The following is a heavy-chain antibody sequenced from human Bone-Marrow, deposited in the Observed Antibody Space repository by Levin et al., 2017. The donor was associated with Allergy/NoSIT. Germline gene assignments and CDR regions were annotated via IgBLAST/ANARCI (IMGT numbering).Heavy chain of an antibody. CDR2: IYWDDDK. CDR3: VSREKYDYLWGSYPNWFDP. D-gene: IGHD3-16*02. CDR1: GFSLTTSGEG. J-gene: IGHJ5*02. Sequence: SGPTLVKPTQTLTLTCTFSGFSLTTSGEGVGWIRQPPGKALEWLALIYWDDDKRYNPSLKSRLTITKDTSIQQVVLTMTNMDPVDTATYYCVSREKYDYLWGSYPNWFDPWGQGILVTVSS. V-gene: IGHV2-5*02.